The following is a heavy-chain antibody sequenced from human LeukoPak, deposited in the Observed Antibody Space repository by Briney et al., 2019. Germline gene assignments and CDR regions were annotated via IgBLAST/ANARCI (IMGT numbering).Heavy chain of an antibody. J-gene: IGHJ5*02. CDR2: IYYSGST. D-gene: IGHD2-21*02. V-gene: IGHV4-61*01. Sequence: SETLSLTCTVSGGSISSSSYYWSWIRQPPGKGLEWIGYIYYSGSTNYNPSLKSRVTISVDTSKNQFSLKLSSVTAADTAVYYCARVSDYWFDPWGQGTLVTVSS. CDR1: GGSISSSSYY. CDR3: ARVSDYWFDP.